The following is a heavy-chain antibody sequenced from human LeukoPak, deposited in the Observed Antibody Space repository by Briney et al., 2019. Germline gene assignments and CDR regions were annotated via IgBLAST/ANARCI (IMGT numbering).Heavy chain of an antibody. CDR1: GDSISSHY. Sequence: SETLSLTCTVSGDSISSHYWSWIRQPPGKGLEYIGHIYNSGSTNYNPSLKSRITISADTSKNQFSLKLSSVTAADTAVHHCARVDPRGAMALYFDYWGQGTLVTVSS. CDR2: IYNSGST. D-gene: IGHD3-16*01. CDR3: ARVDPRGAMALYFDY. J-gene: IGHJ4*02. V-gene: IGHV4-59*11.